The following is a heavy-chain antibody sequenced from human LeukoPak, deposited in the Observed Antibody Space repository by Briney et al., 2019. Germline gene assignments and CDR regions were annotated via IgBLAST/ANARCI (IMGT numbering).Heavy chain of an antibody. J-gene: IGHJ5*02. Sequence: ASVKVSCKASGYTFTRNDINWVRQATGQGLEWMGWMNPNSGNTGYAQKFQGRVTITRNTSISTAYMELSSLRSGDTAVYYCARVPTKISTVVTRWFDPWGQGTLVTVSS. D-gene: IGHD4-23*01. V-gene: IGHV1-8*03. CDR1: GYTFTRND. CDR3: ARVPTKISTVVTRWFDP. CDR2: MNPNSGNT.